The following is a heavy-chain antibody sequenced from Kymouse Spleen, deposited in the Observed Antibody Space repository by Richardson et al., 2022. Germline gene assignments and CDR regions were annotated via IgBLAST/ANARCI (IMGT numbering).Heavy chain of an antibody. J-gene: IGHJ6*02. D-gene: IGHD3-10*01. Sequence: QLQLQESGPGLVKPSETLSLTCTVSGGSISSSSYYWGWIRQPPGKGLEWIGSIYYSGSTYYNPSLKSRVTISVDTSKNQFSLKLSSVTAADTAVYYCARQGYYGSGSYYYYGMDVWGQGTTVTVSS. V-gene: IGHV4-39*01. CDR2: IYYSGST. CDR3: ARQGYYGSGSYYYYGMDV. CDR1: GGSISSSSYY.